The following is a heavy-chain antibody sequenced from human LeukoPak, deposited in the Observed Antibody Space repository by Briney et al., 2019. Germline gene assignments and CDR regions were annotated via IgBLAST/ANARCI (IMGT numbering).Heavy chain of an antibody. CDR3: ARVLGQLWFP. V-gene: IGHV4-61*02. CDR2: IYTSVNT. J-gene: IGHJ5*02. CDR1: GGSISSGNYY. Sequence: SETLSLTCTVSGGSISSGNYYWSWIRQPAGKGLEWIGRIYTSVNTNYNPSLKSRVTISVDKSKNQFSLKLSSVTAADTAVYYCARVLGQLWFPWGQGTLVTVSS. D-gene: IGHD5-18*01.